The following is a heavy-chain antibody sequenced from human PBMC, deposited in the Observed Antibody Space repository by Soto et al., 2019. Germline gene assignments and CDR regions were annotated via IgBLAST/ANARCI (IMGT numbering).Heavy chain of an antibody. V-gene: IGHV3-23*01. CDR2: IGGSGDGT. J-gene: IGHJ4*02. Sequence: GGSLRLSCAASGFTFDGYAMSWVRQAPGKGLQWVSTIGGSGDGTYYADSVKGRFTISRDNSKNTLYLQMNSLGAEDTAVYYCAKAREVTLVRVPSSYWGQGTLVTVSS. D-gene: IGHD3-10*01. CDR3: AKAREVTLVRVPSSY. CDR1: GFTFDGYA.